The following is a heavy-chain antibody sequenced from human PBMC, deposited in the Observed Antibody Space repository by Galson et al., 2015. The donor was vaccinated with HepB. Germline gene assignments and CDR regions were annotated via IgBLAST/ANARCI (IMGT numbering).Heavy chain of an antibody. CDR1: GFSLIDHG. CDR2: IWYDGSKK. D-gene: IGHD1-26*01. V-gene: IGHV3-33*08. J-gene: IGHJ4*02. Sequence: SLRLSCAASGFSLIDHGMHWVRQAPGKGLEWVGVIWYDGSKKFYGDSVKGRFTISSDQSKNTFYLQMNGLRVEDTALYSCARGIAASGSLGYWGQGTQVTVSS. CDR3: ARGIAASGSLGY.